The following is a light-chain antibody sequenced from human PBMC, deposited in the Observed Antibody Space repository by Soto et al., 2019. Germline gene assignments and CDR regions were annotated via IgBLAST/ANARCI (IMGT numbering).Light chain of an antibody. CDR3: QHYRTS. CDR2: GAS. J-gene: IGKJ4*01. V-gene: IGKV3-20*01. Sequence: EIVLTQSPGTLSLSPGERATLSCRASQSVSSSYLAWYQQKPGQAPRQLIYGASSRATGIPDGISGSGSEKDFTLSLTRLEPAAFDVYYCQHYRTSFGGGTKVEIK. CDR1: QSVSSSY.